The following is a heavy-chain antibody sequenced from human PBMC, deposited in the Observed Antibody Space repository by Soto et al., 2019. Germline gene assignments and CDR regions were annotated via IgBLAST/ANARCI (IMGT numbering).Heavy chain of an antibody. V-gene: IGHV5-51*01. CDR3: ARPHKYDFWSGYYYFDF. D-gene: IGHD3-3*01. CDR1: GYSFTSYW. CDR2: IYPGDSDT. J-gene: IGHJ4*02. Sequence: PGESLKISCKGSGYSFTSYWIGWVRQMPGKGLEWMGIIYPGDSDTRYSPSFQGQVTISADKSISTAYLQWSSLKASDTAMYYCARPHKYDFWSGYYYFDFWGQGTLVTVSS.